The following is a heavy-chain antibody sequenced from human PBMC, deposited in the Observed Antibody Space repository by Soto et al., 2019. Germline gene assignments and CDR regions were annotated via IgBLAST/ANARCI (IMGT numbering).Heavy chain of an antibody. CDR1: GGSFSGYY. D-gene: IGHD1-26*01. CDR2: INHSGST. CDR3: AILSGSSYYYYGMDV. Sequence: SETLSLTCAVYGGSFSGYYWSWIRQPPGKGLEWIGEINHSGSTNYNPSLKSRVTISVDTSKNQFSLKLSSVTAADTAVYYCAILSGSSYYYYGMDVWGQGTTVTVSS. J-gene: IGHJ6*02. V-gene: IGHV4-34*01.